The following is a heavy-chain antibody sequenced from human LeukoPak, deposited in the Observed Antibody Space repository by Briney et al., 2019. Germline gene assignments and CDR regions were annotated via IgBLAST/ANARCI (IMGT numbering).Heavy chain of an antibody. V-gene: IGHV3-21*01. CDR1: GFSFSSFN. Sequence: PGGSLRLSCAASGFSFSSFNMNWVRQAPGEGLEWVSSISSGSSYIYYADSVKGRFTISRDNAKNSLYLQMNSLRAEDTAVYYCAREVGAPPFWGQGTLVTVSS. CDR3: AREVGAPPF. J-gene: IGHJ4*02. CDR2: ISSGSSYI. D-gene: IGHD1-26*01.